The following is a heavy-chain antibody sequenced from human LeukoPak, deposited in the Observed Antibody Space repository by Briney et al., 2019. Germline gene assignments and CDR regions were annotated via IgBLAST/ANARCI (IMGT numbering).Heavy chain of an antibody. CDR1: GFTFSTYG. J-gene: IGHJ4*02. D-gene: IGHD2-21*01. CDR2: IKQGGSEK. V-gene: IGHV3-7*04. Sequence: GGSLRLSCAASGFTFSTYGMHWVRQAPGKGLEWVANIKQGGSEKYYVDSVKGRFTISRDNAKNSLYLQMNSLRVEDTAVYYCARVRGDYYLDYWGQGTLVTVSS. CDR3: ARVRGDYYLDY.